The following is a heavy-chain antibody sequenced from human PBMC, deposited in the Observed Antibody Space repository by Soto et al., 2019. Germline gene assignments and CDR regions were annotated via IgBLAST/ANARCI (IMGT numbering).Heavy chain of an antibody. Sequence: GASVKVSCKASGGTFISYAISWVRQAPGQGLEWMGGIIPIFGTANYAQKFQGRVTITADKSTSTAFMELSSLRSEDTAVYYCARNKAAPFDFWGQGTLVTVSS. D-gene: IGHD2-15*01. V-gene: IGHV1-69*06. J-gene: IGHJ4*02. CDR3: ARNKAAPFDF. CDR1: GGTFISYA. CDR2: IIPIFGTA.